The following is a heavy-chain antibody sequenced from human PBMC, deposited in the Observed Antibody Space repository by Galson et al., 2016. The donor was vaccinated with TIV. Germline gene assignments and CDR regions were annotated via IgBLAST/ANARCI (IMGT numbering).Heavy chain of an antibody. CDR3: ARRGREETNGGGLDV. CDR1: GYSFTGSW. Sequence: QSGAEVKKPGESLKISCKGSGYSFTGSWIDWVRQVPGKGLEWMGVIYPGDSDTKYSPAFHGHVTISVDTSISTAFLEWSSLKASDTAIYYFARRGREETNGGGLDVWGQGTTVTVSS. D-gene: IGHD7-27*01. V-gene: IGHV5-51*01. CDR2: IYPGDSDT. J-gene: IGHJ6*02.